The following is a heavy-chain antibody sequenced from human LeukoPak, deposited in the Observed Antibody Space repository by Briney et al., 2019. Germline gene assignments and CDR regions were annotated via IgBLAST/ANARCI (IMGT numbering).Heavy chain of an antibody. CDR3: ATVSHYYDSSGYYYWFDP. D-gene: IGHD3-22*01. J-gene: IGHJ5*02. CDR2: FDPEDGET. Sequence: ASVKVSCKVSGYTLTELSMHWVRQAPGKGLEWMGGFDPEDGETIYAQKFQGRVTMTEDTSTDTAYMELSSLRSEDTAVYYCATVSHYYDSSGYYYWFDPWGQGTLVTVSS. V-gene: IGHV1-24*01. CDR1: GYTLTELS.